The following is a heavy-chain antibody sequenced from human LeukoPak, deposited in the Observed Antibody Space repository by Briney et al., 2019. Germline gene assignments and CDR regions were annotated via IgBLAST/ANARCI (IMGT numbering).Heavy chain of an antibody. CDR3: ADYGVSGVRNNFY. J-gene: IGHJ4*02. CDR1: GLAFSRYA. CDR2: ISVASNT. V-gene: IGHV3-23*01. Sequence: GGSLRLSCAASGLAFSRYAMSWVRQAPGKGLEWVSTISVASNTFYADSVKGRFTISRDNSRNTVDLQMTSLRADDTAVYYCADYGVSGVRNNFYWGQGTLVTVSS. D-gene: IGHD3-3*01.